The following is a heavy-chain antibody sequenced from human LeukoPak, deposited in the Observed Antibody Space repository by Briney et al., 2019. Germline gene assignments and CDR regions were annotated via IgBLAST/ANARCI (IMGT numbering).Heavy chain of an antibody. CDR2: IRYDGSNK. J-gene: IGHJ6*04. CDR1: GFTFSSYG. D-gene: IGHD3-10*01. CDR3: AKGAVRGVISWSPMDV. V-gene: IGHV3-30*02. Sequence: PGGSLRLSCAASGFTFSSYGMHWVRQAPGKGLEWVAFIRYDGSNKYYADSVKGRFTSSRDNSKNTLYLQMNSLRAEDTAVYYCAKGAVRGVISWSPMDVWGKGTTVTISS.